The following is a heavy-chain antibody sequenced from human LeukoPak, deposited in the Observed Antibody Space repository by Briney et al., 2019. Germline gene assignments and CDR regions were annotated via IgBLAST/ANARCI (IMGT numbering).Heavy chain of an antibody. V-gene: IGHV4-39*06. J-gene: IGHJ6*03. CDR3: ARGRHSSGYSDYYYMNG. CDR1: AGSISSSSYY. Sequence: PSETLSLTCSVSAGSISSSSYYWGWLRQPPWKGLGRIGTIYYTGSTHYTPSLKSRVTISVDTSKNQIPLKLSSVTAADTAVYYCARGRHSSGYSDYYYMNGGGEATTVTVS. CDR2: IYYTGST. D-gene: IGHD3-22*01.